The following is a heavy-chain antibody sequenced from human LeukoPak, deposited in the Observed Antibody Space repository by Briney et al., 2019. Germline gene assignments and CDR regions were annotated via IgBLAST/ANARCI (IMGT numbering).Heavy chain of an antibody. CDR2: VNPNSGGT. V-gene: IGHV1-2*06. J-gene: IGHJ4*02. CDR3: ARDPRIAVAGKYFDY. D-gene: IGHD6-19*01. Sequence: GASVKVSCKASGYTFTGYYVHWVRQAPGQGLEWMGRVNPNSGGTNYAQKFQGRVTMTRDTSINTAYLELSRLRSDDTAVYYCARDPRIAVAGKYFDYWGQGTLVTVSS. CDR1: GYTFTGYY.